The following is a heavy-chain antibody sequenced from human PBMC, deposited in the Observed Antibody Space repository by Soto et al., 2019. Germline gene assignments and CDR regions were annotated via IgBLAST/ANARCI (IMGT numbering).Heavy chain of an antibody. CDR3: ARLQFPDVSGAFDI. J-gene: IGHJ3*02. Sequence: SETLSLTCTVSGGSMNNYYWGSWIRQPAGKGLEYLGRISVNGIINYNPSVRSRVSMSIDTSKDQFSLTLDFVTAADTAMYYCARLQFPDVSGAFDIWGQGTMVTVSS. CDR2: ISVNGII. D-gene: IGHD3-10*01. CDR1: GGSMNNYY. V-gene: IGHV4-4*07.